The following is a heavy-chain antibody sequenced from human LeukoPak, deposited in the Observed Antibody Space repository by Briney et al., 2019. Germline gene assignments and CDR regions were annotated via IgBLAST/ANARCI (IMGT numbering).Heavy chain of an antibody. D-gene: IGHD2-2*02. CDR1: GGSISSSSYY. CDR3: ARPATYCSSTSCYSRGYFDY. J-gene: IGHJ4*02. CDR2: IYYSGST. Sequence: SETLSLTCTVSGGSISSSSYYWGWIRQSPGKGLEWIGSIYYSGSTYYNPSLKSRVTISVDTSKNQFSLKLSSVTAADTAVYYCARPATYCSSTSCYSRGYFDYWGQGTLVTVSS. V-gene: IGHV4-39*01.